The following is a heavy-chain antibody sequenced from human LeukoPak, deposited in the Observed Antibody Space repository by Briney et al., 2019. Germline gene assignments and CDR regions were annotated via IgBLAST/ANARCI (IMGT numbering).Heavy chain of an antibody. V-gene: IGHV3-66*01. Sequence: GGSLGLSCAASGFTVGNKYVTWVRQAPGEGLEWVSVIYSDGSTYYADSVKGRFTISRDNSKNTLYLQMNSLRVDDTALYYCAREAGAGPFDCWGPGTLVTVSS. CDR2: IYSDGST. J-gene: IGHJ4*02. CDR1: GFTVGNKY. D-gene: IGHD6-13*01. CDR3: AREAGAGPFDC.